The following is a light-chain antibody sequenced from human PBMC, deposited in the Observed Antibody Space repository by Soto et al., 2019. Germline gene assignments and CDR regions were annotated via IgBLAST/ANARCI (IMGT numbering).Light chain of an antibody. Sequence: DVQMTQSPSSLSAFVGDRVTITCRASQGIAPYLAWFQQKPGKVPKLLIYATSTLQSVVPSRFSGSGSWTGFTLTISSLQPEDGATYYCQKYNSAPLTFGGGTKVEIK. CDR2: ATS. V-gene: IGKV1-27*01. CDR1: QGIAPY. CDR3: QKYNSAPLT. J-gene: IGKJ4*01.